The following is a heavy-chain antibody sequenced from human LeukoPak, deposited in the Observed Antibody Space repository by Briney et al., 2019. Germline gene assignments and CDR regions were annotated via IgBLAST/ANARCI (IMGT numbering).Heavy chain of an antibody. CDR2: ISYDGSNK. CDR1: GFIFSNYG. Sequence: GGSLRLSCAASGFIFSNYGVHWVRQAPGKGLEWVAVISYDGSNKCYADSVKGRFTISRDNSKNTLYLQMNSLRAEDTAVYYCAKVGIAVADFDYWGQGTLVTVSS. V-gene: IGHV3-30*18. CDR3: AKVGIAVADFDY. J-gene: IGHJ4*02. D-gene: IGHD6-19*01.